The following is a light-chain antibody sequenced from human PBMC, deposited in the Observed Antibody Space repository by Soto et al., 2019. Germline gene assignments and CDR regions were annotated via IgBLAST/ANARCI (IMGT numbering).Light chain of an antibody. CDR2: DAS. Sequence: EIVLTQSPATLSLPPGERATLSCRASQSVSSYLAWYQQKPGQAPRLLIYDASNRATGIPANFSGSGSGTDFTLTISSLEPEDFAVYYCQQRSNWPLTFGGGTKVEIK. CDR3: QQRSNWPLT. J-gene: IGKJ4*01. CDR1: QSVSSY. V-gene: IGKV3-11*01.